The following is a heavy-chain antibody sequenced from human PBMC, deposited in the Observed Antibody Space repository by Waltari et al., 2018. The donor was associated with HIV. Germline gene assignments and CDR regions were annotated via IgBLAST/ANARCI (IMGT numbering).Heavy chain of an antibody. Sequence: QIQLVQSGLEVKKPGASVKVSCKASGYTFTDLGINWVRQAPGQGLEWMGWINTDKGNTNYAQKIQGRVTMTADTSTTTAYMELRSLRFDDTATYYCGRGRAYDREGAFDIWGQGTMVIVSS. CDR1: GYTFTDLG. V-gene: IGHV1-18*01. CDR2: INTDKGNT. CDR3: GRGRAYDREGAFDI. J-gene: IGHJ3*02. D-gene: IGHD3-22*01.